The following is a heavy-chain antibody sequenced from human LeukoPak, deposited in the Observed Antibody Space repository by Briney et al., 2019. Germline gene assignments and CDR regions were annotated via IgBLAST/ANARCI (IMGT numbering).Heavy chain of an antibody. CDR1: GGTFSSYA. D-gene: IGHD6-19*01. CDR2: IIPIFGTA. V-gene: IGHV1-69*01. Sequence: GSSVKVSCKASGGTFSSYAISWVRQAPGQGLEWMGGIIPIFGTANYAQKFQGRVTITADESTSTAYMELSSLRSEDTAVYYCARDSQKGYSSGWYGYWGQGTLVTVSS. J-gene: IGHJ4*02. CDR3: ARDSQKGYSSGWYGY.